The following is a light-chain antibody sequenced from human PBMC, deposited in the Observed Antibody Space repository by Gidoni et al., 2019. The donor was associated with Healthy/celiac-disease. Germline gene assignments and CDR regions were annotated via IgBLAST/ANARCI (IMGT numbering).Light chain of an antibody. CDR1: QCLLHSNGYNY. Sequence: DIVMTQSPLSLPVTPGEPASISCRSSQCLLHSNGYNYLDWYLQKPGQSPQLLIYLGSNRASGVPDRFSGSGSGTDFTLKSSRVEAEDVGVYYCMQALQTPYTFGQGTKLEIK. J-gene: IGKJ2*01. V-gene: IGKV2-28*01. CDR3: MQALQTPYT. CDR2: LGS.